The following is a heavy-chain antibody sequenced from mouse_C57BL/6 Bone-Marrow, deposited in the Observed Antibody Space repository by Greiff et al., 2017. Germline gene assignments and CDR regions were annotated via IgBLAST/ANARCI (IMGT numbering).Heavy chain of an antibody. J-gene: IGHJ1*03. CDR3: TEGYDEVYFDV. CDR2: IRLKSDNYAT. Sequence: EVQLQESGGGLVQPGGSMKLSCVASGFTFSNYWMNWVRQSPEKGLEWVAQIRLKSDNYATHYAESVKGRFTISRDDSKSSVDLQMNNLRAEDTGIYYCTEGYDEVYFDVWGTGTTVTVSS. CDR1: GFTFSNYW. V-gene: IGHV6-3*01. D-gene: IGHD2-2*01.